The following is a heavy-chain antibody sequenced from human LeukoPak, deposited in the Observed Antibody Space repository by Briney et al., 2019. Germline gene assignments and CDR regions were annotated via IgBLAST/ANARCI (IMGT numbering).Heavy chain of an antibody. CDR1: GFTFSTYT. V-gene: IGHV3-21*01. J-gene: IGHJ6*02. CDR2: ISSSSSYI. CDR3: ARDPGFFGVAKSHYYYGMDV. Sequence: GGSLRLSCAASGFTFSTYTMSWVRQAPGKGLEWVSSISSSSSYIYYADSVKGRFTISRDNAKNSLYLQMNSLRAEDTAVYYCARDPGFFGVAKSHYYYGMDVWGQGTTVTVSS. D-gene: IGHD3-3*01.